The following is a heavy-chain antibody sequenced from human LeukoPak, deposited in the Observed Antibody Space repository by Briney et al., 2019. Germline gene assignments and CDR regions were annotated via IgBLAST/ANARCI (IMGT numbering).Heavy chain of an antibody. CDR2: ISGSGGST. D-gene: IGHD6-19*01. J-gene: IGHJ6*02. Sequence: GGSLRLSCAASGFTFSSYAMSWVRQAPGKGLEWVSAISGSGGSTYYADSVKGRFTISRDNSKNTLYLQMNSLRAEDTAVYYCAKDEVLMTGYSSGWPDYYYYYGMDVWGQGTTVTVSS. V-gene: IGHV3-23*01. CDR1: GFTFSSYA. CDR3: AKDEVLMTGYSSGWPDYYYYYGMDV.